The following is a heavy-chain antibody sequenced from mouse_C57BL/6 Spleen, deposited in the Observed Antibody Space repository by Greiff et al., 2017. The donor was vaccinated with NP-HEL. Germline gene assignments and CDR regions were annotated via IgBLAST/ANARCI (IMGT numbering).Heavy chain of an antibody. CDR2: FYPGSGSL. CDR3: ARHEVDYGSSPHWYFDV. V-gene: IGHV1-62-2*01. J-gene: IGHJ1*03. D-gene: IGHD1-1*01. Sequence: VQLQQSGAELVKPGASVKLSCKASGYTFTEYTIHWVKQRSGQGLEWIGWFYPGSGSLKYNEKFKDKDTLTADKSSSTVYMELSRLTSEDSAVYFCARHEVDYGSSPHWYFDVWGTGTTVTVSS. CDR1: GYTFTEYT.